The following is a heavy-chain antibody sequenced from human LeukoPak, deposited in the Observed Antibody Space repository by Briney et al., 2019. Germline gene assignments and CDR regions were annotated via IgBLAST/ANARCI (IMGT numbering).Heavy chain of an antibody. CDR3: AKDIYYDSSGPPLDY. CDR1: GGTFSSYA. V-gene: IGHV1-69*04. Sequence: GASVKVSCKASGGTFSSYAISWVRQAPGQGLEWMGRIIPILGIANYAQKFQGRVTITADKSTSTAYMELSSLRSEDTALYYCAKDIYYDSSGPPLDYWGQGTLVTVSS. J-gene: IGHJ4*02. CDR2: IIPILGIA. D-gene: IGHD3-22*01.